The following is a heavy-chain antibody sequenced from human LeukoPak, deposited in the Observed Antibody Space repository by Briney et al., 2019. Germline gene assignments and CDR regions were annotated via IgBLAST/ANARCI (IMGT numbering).Heavy chain of an antibody. J-gene: IGHJ5*02. CDR2: ISSSSSYI. Sequence: GGSLRLSCAASGFTFSSYSMNWVRQAPGKGLEWVSSISSSSSYIYYADSVKGRFTISRDNAKNSLYLQMNSLRAEDTAVYYCASLPNYYGSGNYYNTGVPNWFDPWGQGTLVTVSS. CDR1: GFTFSSYS. D-gene: IGHD3-10*01. CDR3: ASLPNYYGSGNYYNTGVPNWFDP. V-gene: IGHV3-21*01.